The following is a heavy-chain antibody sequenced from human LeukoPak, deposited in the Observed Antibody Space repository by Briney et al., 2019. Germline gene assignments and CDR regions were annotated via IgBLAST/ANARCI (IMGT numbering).Heavy chain of an antibody. CDR3: ARNYYDSNGYYSSFDY. CDR2: INHSGST. J-gene: IGHJ4*02. CDR1: GGSFSGYY. V-gene: IGHV4-34*01. D-gene: IGHD3-22*01. Sequence: SETLSLTCAVYGGSFSGYYWSWIRQPPGKGLEWIGEINHSGSTNYNPSLKSRVTISVDTSKNQFSLKLSSVTAADTAVYYCARNYYDSNGYYSSFDYWGQGTLVTVSS.